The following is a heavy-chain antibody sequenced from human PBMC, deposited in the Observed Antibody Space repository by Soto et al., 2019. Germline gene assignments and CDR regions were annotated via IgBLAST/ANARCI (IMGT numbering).Heavy chain of an antibody. CDR3: SRYYDSLTGYNY. CDR2: ISSSSSYI. D-gene: IGHD3-9*01. Sequence: VQVVESGGGLVKPGGSLRLSCAVSGFTFSTYNMNWVRQAPGKGLQWVSSISSSSSYIYYADSVKGRFTISRDNAKNSLYLQMNSLRVEDTAVYYCSRYYDSLTGYNYWGQGTLVIVSS. V-gene: IGHV3-21*01. J-gene: IGHJ4*02. CDR1: GFTFSTYN.